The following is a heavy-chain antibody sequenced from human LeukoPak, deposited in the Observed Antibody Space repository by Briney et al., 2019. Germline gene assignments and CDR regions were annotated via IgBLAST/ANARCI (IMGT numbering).Heavy chain of an antibody. D-gene: IGHD1-26*01. Sequence: PGGSLRLSCAASGFTFDDYAMHWVRQAPGKGLEWVSGISWNSGNIGYADSVKGRFTISRDNAKNSLYLQMNSLRAEDTALYYCAKGRGARPLFDYWGQGTLVTVSS. V-gene: IGHV3-9*01. J-gene: IGHJ4*02. CDR1: GFTFDDYA. CDR3: AKGRGARPLFDY. CDR2: ISWNSGNI.